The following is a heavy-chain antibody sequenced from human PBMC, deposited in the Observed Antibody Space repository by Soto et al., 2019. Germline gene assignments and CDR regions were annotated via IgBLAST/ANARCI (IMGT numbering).Heavy chain of an antibody. J-gene: IGHJ5*02. V-gene: IGHV4-4*07. CDR1: DDSLSTYY. Sequence: LSLTCNVSDDSLSTYYWSWIRQSAGKGLEWIGRIYASGSTNYNPSLKGRVSMSVDTPKKQFSLKMMSVTAADTAMYYCARSAIPRGGWFRPWGQGVLVTVSS. CDR3: ARSAIPRGGWFRP. D-gene: IGHD2-21*01. CDR2: IYASGST.